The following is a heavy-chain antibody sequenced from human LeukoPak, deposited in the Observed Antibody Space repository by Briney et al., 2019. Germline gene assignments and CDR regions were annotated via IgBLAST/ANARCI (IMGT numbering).Heavy chain of an antibody. J-gene: IGHJ4*02. Sequence: ASVKVSCKASGYSITDYYIHWVRQTRGQGLEWLGWGDPRSGAAVYAQKFQGRVTMTRDTSLNTAYMEMTGLIPDDTAVYFCERDNYGPFDYWGQGTLVTVSS. D-gene: IGHD3-16*01. CDR2: GDPRSGAA. CDR3: ERDNYGPFDY. CDR1: GYSITDYY. V-gene: IGHV1-2*02.